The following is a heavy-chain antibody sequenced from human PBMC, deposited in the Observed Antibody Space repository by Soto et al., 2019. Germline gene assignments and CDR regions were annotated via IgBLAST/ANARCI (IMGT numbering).Heavy chain of an antibody. CDR2: LNTSGGST. CDR3: VGVTRWYVDL. Sequence: QVQLVQSGAEVKKPGASVKVSCKASGYSFTQYYIHWVRQAPGQGLEWMGILNTSGGSTSYAQKSQGRVTMTRDTSTSTVYMERTSLGSDDTAMYYCVGVTRWYVDLWGRGTLVSVSS. J-gene: IGHJ2*01. V-gene: IGHV1-46*03. CDR1: GYSFTQYY.